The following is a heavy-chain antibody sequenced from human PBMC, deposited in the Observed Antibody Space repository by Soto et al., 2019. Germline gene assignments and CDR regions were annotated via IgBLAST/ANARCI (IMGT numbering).Heavy chain of an antibody. J-gene: IGHJ4*02. Sequence: QVQLQESGPGLVKPSGTLSLTCVVSGASMSSNNWWSWVRQPPGKGLEWIGEIYHSGTTSYNPSLKSRVTMSVDKSKNQFSLKVTSVTAADTAVYFCAKDGSGHPYYTDNWGPRTLVTVSS. CDR2: IYHSGTT. CDR1: GASMSSNNW. V-gene: IGHV4-4*02. D-gene: IGHD2-15*01. CDR3: AKDGSGHPYYTDN.